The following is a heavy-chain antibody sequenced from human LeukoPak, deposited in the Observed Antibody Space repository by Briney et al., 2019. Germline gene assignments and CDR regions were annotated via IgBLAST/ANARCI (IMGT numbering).Heavy chain of an antibody. Sequence: SSVKVSCKASGGTFSSYTISWVRQAPGQGLEWMGRIIPILGIANYAQKFQGRVTITADKSTSTAYMELSSLRSEDTAVYYRASRKRLRGYSGYATPFDYWGQGTPVTVSS. V-gene: IGHV1-69*02. D-gene: IGHD5-12*01. CDR1: GGTFSSYT. CDR2: IIPILGIA. CDR3: ASRKRLRGYSGYATPFDY. J-gene: IGHJ4*02.